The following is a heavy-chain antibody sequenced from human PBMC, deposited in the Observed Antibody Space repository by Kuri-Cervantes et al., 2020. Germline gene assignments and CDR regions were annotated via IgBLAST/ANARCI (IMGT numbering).Heavy chain of an antibody. CDR1: GLTVSSNY. D-gene: IGHD3-9*01. CDR3: AKPFYDILTGYPPGDDAFDI. J-gene: IGHJ3*02. CDR2: ISGSGGST. V-gene: IGHV3-23*01. Sequence: GGSLRPPFEAFGLTVSSNYMSWVRQAPGKGLEWFSAISGSGGSTYYADSVKGRFTISRDNSKNTLYLQMNSLRAEDTAVYYCAKPFYDILTGYPPGDDAFDIWGQGTMVTVSS.